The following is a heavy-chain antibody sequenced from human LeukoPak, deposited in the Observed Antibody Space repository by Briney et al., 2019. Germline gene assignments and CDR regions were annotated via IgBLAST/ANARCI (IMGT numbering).Heavy chain of an antibody. J-gene: IGHJ4*02. Sequence: GGSLRLSCAASGFTFSSYWMSWVRQAPGTGLEWVANIKQDGSEKYYVDSVKGRFTISRDNAKNSLYLQMNSLRAEDTAVYYCARDTGSNYDFWSGYSNWGQGTLVTVSS. CDR1: GFTFSSYW. V-gene: IGHV3-7*01. D-gene: IGHD3-3*01. CDR3: ARDTGSNYDFWSGYSN. CDR2: IKQDGSEK.